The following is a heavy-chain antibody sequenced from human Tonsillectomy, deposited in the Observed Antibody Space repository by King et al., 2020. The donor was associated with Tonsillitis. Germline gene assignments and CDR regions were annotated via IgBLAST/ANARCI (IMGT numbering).Heavy chain of an antibody. V-gene: IGHV4-38-2*02. D-gene: IGHD3-22*01. CDR1: GDSSSSRYL. CDR3: ARNDYDGSGNFY. J-gene: IGHJ4*02. Sequence: QLQESGPGLWKPSETLSLTCSVSGDSSSSRYLWVLILQPPGKGLECIWTRYDMGDTNYNPSPKSRVIISVATTQAQLSLKLSSVTVADTAVYYCARNDYDGSGNFYWGQGTLVTVSS. CDR2: RYDMGDT.